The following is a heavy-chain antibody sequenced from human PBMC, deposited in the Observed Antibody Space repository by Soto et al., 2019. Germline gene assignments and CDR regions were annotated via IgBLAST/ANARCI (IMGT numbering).Heavy chain of an antibody. CDR3: ARDREGGYSYGSFQH. V-gene: IGHV1-46*03. D-gene: IGHD5-18*01. J-gene: IGHJ1*01. Sequence: VASVKVSCKASGYTFTSYYMHWVRQAPGQGLEWMGIINPSGGSTSYAQKFQGRVTMTRDTSTSTVYMELSSLRSEDTAVYYCARDREGGYSYGSFQHWGQGTLVTVSS. CDR2: INPSGGST. CDR1: GYTFTSYY.